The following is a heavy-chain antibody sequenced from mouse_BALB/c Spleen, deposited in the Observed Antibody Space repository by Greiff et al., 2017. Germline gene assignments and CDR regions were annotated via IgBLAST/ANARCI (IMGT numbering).Heavy chain of an antibody. J-gene: IGHJ4*01. V-gene: IGHV1-7*01. D-gene: IGHD2-14*01. CDR1: GYTFTSYW. Sequence: QVQLKESGAELAKPGASVKMSCKASGYTFTSYWMHWVKQRPGQGLEWIGYINPSTGYTEYNQKFKDKATLTADKSSSTAYMQLSSLTSEDSAVYYCARGGDYRYDYAMDYWGQGTSVTVSS. CDR2: INPSTGYT. CDR3: ARGGDYRYDYAMDY.